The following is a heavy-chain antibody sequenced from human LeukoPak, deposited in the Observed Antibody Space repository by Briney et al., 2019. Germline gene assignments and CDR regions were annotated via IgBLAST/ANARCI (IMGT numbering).Heavy chain of an antibody. CDR1: GYTFTSYG. Sequence: ASVKVSCKASGYTFTSYGISWVRQAPGQGLEWMGWISAYNGNTNYAQKLQGRVTMTTDTSTSTACMELRSLRSDDTAVYYCARDYKWLRLADYWGQGTLVTVSS. CDR2: ISAYNGNT. J-gene: IGHJ4*02. V-gene: IGHV1-18*01. D-gene: IGHD5-12*01. CDR3: ARDYKWLRLADY.